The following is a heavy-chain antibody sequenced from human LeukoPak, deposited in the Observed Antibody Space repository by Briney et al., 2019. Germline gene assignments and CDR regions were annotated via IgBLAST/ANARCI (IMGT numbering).Heavy chain of an antibody. J-gene: IGHJ4*02. D-gene: IGHD3-10*01. CDR2: IYYSGST. CDR1: GGSISTYY. V-gene: IGHV4-59*08. CDR3: ARPTYGSGSYYLDY. Sequence: SETLSLTCTVSGGSISTYYWSWIRQPPGKGLEWIGYIYYSGSTNSNPSLKSRVTISVDTSKNQFSLKLSSVTAADTAVYYCARPTYGSGSYYLDYWGQGTLVTVSS.